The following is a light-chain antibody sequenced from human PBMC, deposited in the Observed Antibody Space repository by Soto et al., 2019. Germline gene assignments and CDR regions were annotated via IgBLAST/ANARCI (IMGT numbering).Light chain of an antibody. CDR2: GAS. CDR1: QSVSSN. J-gene: IGKJ1*01. V-gene: IGKV3-15*01. Sequence: EIVMTQSPATLSVSPGDRATLSCRASQSVSSNLAWYQQKPGQAPRLLIYGASTRATGIPARFSGSGSGTEFTLTISSLQSEDFAVYYCQQYNNWAMTFGQGTKVDIK. CDR3: QQYNNWAMT.